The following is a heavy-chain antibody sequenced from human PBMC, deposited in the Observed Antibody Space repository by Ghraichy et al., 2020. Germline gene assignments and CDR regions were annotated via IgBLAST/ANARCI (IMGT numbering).Heavy chain of an antibody. CDR2: IDTISATI. CDR1: GFIFSSYS. CDR3: AREDGNWFDP. J-gene: IGHJ5*02. Sequence: GGSLRLSCVAYGFIFSSYSMNWVRQAPGKGLEWVSYIDTISATIYYADSVKGRFTISRDNAKNSLYLQMNSLRDEDTAVYYCAREDGNWFDPWGQGTQVTVSS. V-gene: IGHV3-48*02.